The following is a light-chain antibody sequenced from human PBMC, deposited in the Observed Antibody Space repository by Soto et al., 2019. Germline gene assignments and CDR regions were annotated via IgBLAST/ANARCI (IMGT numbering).Light chain of an antibody. CDR1: SSNIGNNY. CDR2: END. J-gene: IGLJ2*01. CDR3: ATWDSSLSAGV. V-gene: IGLV1-51*01. Sequence: QSVLTQPPSLSAAPGQKVTISCSGRSSNIGNNYVSWYQQLPGTAPKLLIYENDKRPSGIPDRFSGSKSGTSATLGITGLQTGDEADYYCATWDSSLSAGVFGVGTQLTV.